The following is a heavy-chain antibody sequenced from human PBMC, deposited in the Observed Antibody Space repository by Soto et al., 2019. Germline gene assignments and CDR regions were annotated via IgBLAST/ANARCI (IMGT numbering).Heavy chain of an antibody. V-gene: IGHV3-21*03. J-gene: IGHJ5*02. CDR2: ISSSSRSI. CDR3: ARDFVRYYYASSGVDT. D-gene: IGHD3-22*01. CDR1: GFAFSDYS. Sequence: EVQLVESGGGLVKPAGSLRLSCVASGFAFSDYSMNWVRQAPGKGLEWVSYISSSSRSIYYADSVKGRFTISRDNARNTVFLQMNSLRADDTAVDYCARDFVRYYYASSGVDTWGQGALVTVS.